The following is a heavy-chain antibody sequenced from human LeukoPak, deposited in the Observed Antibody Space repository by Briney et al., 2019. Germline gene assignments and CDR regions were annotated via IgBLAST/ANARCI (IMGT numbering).Heavy chain of an antibody. D-gene: IGHD3-3*01. CDR2: ISPIFGTA. J-gene: IGHJ4*02. Sequence: SVKVSCKASGGTFSSYAISWVRQAPGQGLEWVGGISPIFGTANYAQKFQGRVTITADESTSTAYMELSSLRSEDTAVYYCARVVSPNYDFWSGYFDYWGQGTLVTVSS. CDR1: GGTFSSYA. CDR3: ARVVSPNYDFWSGYFDY. V-gene: IGHV1-69*13.